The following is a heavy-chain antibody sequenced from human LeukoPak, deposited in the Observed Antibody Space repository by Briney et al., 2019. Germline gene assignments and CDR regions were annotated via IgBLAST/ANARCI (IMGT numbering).Heavy chain of an antibody. J-gene: IGHJ4*02. Sequence: SETLSLTCTVSGGSISSSSYYWGWIRQPPGKGLEWIGSIYYSGSIYYNSSLKSRVTMSVDTSKNQFSLKLNSVTAADTAVYYCAREGSGWNSFDYWGQGTLVTVSS. CDR1: GGSISSSSYY. CDR3: AREGSGWNSFDY. CDR2: IYYSGSI. D-gene: IGHD6-19*01. V-gene: IGHV4-39*02.